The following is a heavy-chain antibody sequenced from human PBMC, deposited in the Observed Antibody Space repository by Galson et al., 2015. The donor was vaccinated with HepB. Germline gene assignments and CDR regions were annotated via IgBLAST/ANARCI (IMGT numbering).Heavy chain of an antibody. J-gene: IGHJ6*02. V-gene: IGHV3-30*18. D-gene: IGHD2-21*01. CDR1: GFDFRSYG. CDR2: SYDGSDK. CDR3: AKEYYGGHHLYRYGMDV. Sequence: SLRLSCAASGFDFRSYGMHWVRQAPGKGLEWVAVSYDGSDKYYADSVKGRFTISRDSSRNTLFLHMNSLRGDDTAVYFCAKEYYGGHHLYRYGMDVWGQGTTVTVSS.